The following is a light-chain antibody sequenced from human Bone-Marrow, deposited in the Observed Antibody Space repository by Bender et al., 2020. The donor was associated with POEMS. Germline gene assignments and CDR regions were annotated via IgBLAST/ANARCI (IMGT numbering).Light chain of an antibody. CDR1: SSDIGGFDS. Sequence: QSALTQPASVSGSPGQSITLSCTGTSSDIGGFDSVSWYQQHPGKVPKLVISDVTNRPSGVSNRFSGSKSGSTASLTISGLQAEDEADYYCCSFAGSSTLYVFGTGTKVTVL. V-gene: IGLV2-14*03. CDR2: DVT. J-gene: IGLJ1*01. CDR3: CSFAGSSTLYV.